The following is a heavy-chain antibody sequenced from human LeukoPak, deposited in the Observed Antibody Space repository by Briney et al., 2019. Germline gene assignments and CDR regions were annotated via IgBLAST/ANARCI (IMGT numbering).Heavy chain of an antibody. CDR3: AKDYSRSDDSGTEKDLPFDY. J-gene: IGHJ4*02. Sequence: GGSLRLSCAASGFTFTNYAMGWVRQAPGQGLDWVSTISDSGGSTFYADSVKARFNISRENSKTTLYVPMNSLRAEDTAVYYCAKDYSRSDDSGTEKDLPFDYWGQGTLVTVSS. D-gene: IGHD3-10*01. CDR2: ISDSGGST. CDR1: GFTFTNYA. V-gene: IGHV3-23*01.